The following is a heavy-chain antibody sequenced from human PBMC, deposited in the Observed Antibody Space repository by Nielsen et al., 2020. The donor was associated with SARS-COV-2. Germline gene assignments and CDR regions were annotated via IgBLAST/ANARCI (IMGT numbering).Heavy chain of an antibody. D-gene: IGHD3-3*01. Sequence: VRQAPGKGLEWVSSISSSSSYIYYADSVKGRFTISRDNAKNSLYLQMNSLRAEDTAVYYCARGYKYDFWSGYYGDYYYGMDVWGQETTVTVSS. CDR2: ISSSSSYI. V-gene: IGHV3-21*01. CDR3: ARGYKYDFWSGYYGDYYYGMDV. J-gene: IGHJ6*02.